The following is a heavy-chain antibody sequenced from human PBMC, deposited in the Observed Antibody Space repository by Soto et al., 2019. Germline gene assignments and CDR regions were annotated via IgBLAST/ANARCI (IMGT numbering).Heavy chain of an antibody. CDR1: RFTVINYG. Sequence: QPGGSLRLSCAAARFTVINYGMSWVRQAPGKGLEWVSTISGSGGSTYYADSVKGRFTVSRDNSKNTLYLQMNNLRAEDAAVYFCAKENAGPFDYWGQGTLVTVSS. CDR3: AKENAGPFDY. D-gene: IGHD2-8*01. J-gene: IGHJ4*02. V-gene: IGHV3-23*01. CDR2: ISGSGGST.